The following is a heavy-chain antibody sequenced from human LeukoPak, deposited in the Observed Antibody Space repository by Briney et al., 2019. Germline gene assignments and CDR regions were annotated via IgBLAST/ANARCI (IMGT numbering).Heavy chain of an antibody. V-gene: IGHV3-23*01. D-gene: IGHD1-14*01. CDR2: ISGSGGST. CDR1: GFTFSSYA. J-gene: IGHJ3*02. CDR3: ASPYGTNGLDI. Sequence: QSGGSLRLSCAASGFTFSSYAMSWVRQAPGKGLEWVSAISGSGGSTYYADSVKGRFTTSRDKSKNTLYLQMNSLRAEDTGVYYCASPYGTNGLDIWGQGTMVTVSS.